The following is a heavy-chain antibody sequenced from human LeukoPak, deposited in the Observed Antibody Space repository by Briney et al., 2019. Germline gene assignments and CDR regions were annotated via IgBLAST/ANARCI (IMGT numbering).Heavy chain of an antibody. D-gene: IGHD2-21*02. CDR3: ARVPHGNCGGDCYPGFDY. J-gene: IGHJ4*02. Sequence: PGGSLRLSCAASGFTFSSYGMHWVRQAPDKGLDWLAVTWYDGSNKYYAHSVKGRFTISRDNSKNTLYLQINSLRAEDTAVYYCARVPHGNCGGDCYPGFDYWGQGTLVTVSS. V-gene: IGHV3-33*01. CDR1: GFTFSSYG. CDR2: TWYDGSNK.